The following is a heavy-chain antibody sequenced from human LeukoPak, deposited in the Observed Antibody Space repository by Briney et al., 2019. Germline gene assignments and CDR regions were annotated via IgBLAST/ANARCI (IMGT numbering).Heavy chain of an antibody. CDR2: IYYRGST. Sequence: SQTLSLTCTVSGGSISSGGYYWSWIRQHPGKGLEWIGYIYYRGSTYYNPSLKSRVTISADASKNQFSLKMNSVTAAGTAVYYCVRDARGYASYFDYWGQGTLVTVSS. V-gene: IGHV4-31*03. D-gene: IGHD1-1*01. CDR1: GGSISSGGYY. CDR3: VRDARGYASYFDY. J-gene: IGHJ4*02.